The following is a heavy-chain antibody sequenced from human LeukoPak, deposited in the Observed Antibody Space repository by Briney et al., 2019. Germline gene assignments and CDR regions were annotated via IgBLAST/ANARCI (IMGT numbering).Heavy chain of an antibody. D-gene: IGHD4-17*01. CDR3: AKDSDYGDYLPRGYFDY. CDR1: GFTFSRYA. J-gene: IGHJ4*02. V-gene: IGHV3-23*01. CDR2: ISGSGGST. Sequence: PGGSLRLSCAASGFTFSRYAMHWVRQAPGKGLEWVSAISGSGGSTYYADSVKGRFTISRDNSKNTLYLQMNSLRAEDTAVYYCAKDSDYGDYLPRGYFDYWGQGTLVTVSS.